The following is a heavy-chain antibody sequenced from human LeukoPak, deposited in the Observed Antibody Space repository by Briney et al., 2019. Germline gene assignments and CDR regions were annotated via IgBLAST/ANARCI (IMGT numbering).Heavy chain of an antibody. CDR2: ISGSGGST. D-gene: IGHD4-11*01. CDR3: AKDAQRGFDYSNSLEY. J-gene: IGHJ4*02. V-gene: IGHV3-23*01. Sequence: PGGSLRLSCAASGFIFSSYAMSWVRQAPGKGLEWVSTISGSGGSTYYADSVKGRFTISRDNSQNTVDLHMNSLRAEDTAVYYCAKDAQRGFDYSNSLEYWGQGTLVTVSS. CDR1: GFIFSSYA.